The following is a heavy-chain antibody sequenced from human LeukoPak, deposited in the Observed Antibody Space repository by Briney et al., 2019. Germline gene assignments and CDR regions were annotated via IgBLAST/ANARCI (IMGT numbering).Heavy chain of an antibody. CDR2: IKQDGSEK. CDR3: ARDAEPGIAVAGSFRHGDYGMDV. D-gene: IGHD6-19*01. Sequence: GGSLRLSCAASGFTFSSYWMSWVRQAPGKGLEWVANIKQDGSEKYYVDSVKGRFTISRDNAKNSLYLQMNSLRAEDTAVYYCARDAEPGIAVAGSFRHGDYGMDVWGQGTTVTVSS. V-gene: IGHV3-7*01. J-gene: IGHJ6*02. CDR1: GFTFSSYW.